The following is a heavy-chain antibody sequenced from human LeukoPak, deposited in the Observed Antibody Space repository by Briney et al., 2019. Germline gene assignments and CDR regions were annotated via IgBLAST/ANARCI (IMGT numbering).Heavy chain of an antibody. Sequence: GESMKISCKGSGYSFTTYWIGWVRQMPGKGLEWMGIIYPGDSDTRYSPSFQGQVTISADKSISTAYLQWSSLKASDTAMYYCATPYSSSSIAYWGQGTLVTVSS. J-gene: IGHJ4*02. CDR1: GYSFTTYW. V-gene: IGHV5-51*01. CDR3: ATPYSSSSIAY. CDR2: IYPGDSDT. D-gene: IGHD6-6*01.